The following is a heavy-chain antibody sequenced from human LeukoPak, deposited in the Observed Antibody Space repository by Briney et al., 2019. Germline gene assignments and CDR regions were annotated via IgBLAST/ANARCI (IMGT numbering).Heavy chain of an antibody. CDR3: ARELRYSSSWYAPNYYYYMDV. CDR1: GGSISSYY. Sequence: PSETLSLTCTVSGGSISSYYWSWIRQPAGKGLEWIGRIYTSGSTNYNPSLKSRVTISVDTSKNQFSLKLSSVTAADTAVYYCARELRYSSSWYAPNYYYYMDVWGKGTTVTISS. V-gene: IGHV4-4*07. CDR2: IYTSGST. J-gene: IGHJ6*03. D-gene: IGHD6-13*01.